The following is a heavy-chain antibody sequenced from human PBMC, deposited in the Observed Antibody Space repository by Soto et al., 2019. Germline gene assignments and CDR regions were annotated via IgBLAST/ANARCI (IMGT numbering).Heavy chain of an antibody. D-gene: IGHD5-18*01. V-gene: IGHV4-31*03. CDR3: ARGLRGYSYGYFDY. CDR1: GGSISSGGYY. Sequence: SETLSLTCTVSGGSISSGGYYWSWIRQHPGKGLEWIGYIYYSGSTYYNPSLKSRVTISVDTSKNQFSLKLSSVTAADTAVYYCARGLRGYSYGYFDYWGQGTLVTVSS. J-gene: IGHJ4*02. CDR2: IYYSGST.